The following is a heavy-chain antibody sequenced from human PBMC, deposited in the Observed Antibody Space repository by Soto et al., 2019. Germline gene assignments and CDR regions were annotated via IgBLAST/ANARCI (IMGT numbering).Heavy chain of an antibody. J-gene: IGHJ4*02. CDR2: INAGNGHT. CDR1: GYTFSNYL. D-gene: IGHD3-10*01. Sequence: QVQLVQSGAGVKKPGASVKVSCKASGYTFSNYLLHWVRQAPGQGLEWMGWINAGNGHTKYSQKFQGRVTFTRDTSATTAYIDLSSLRSEDTAVYYCASPPYGSGSYYWGQGTLVTVSS. CDR3: ASPPYGSGSYY. V-gene: IGHV1-3*01.